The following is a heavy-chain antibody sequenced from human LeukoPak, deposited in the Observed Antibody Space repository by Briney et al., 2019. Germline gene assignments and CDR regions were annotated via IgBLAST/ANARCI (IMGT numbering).Heavy chain of an antibody. CDR3: TAGLRIAAAGTGGDWFDP. J-gene: IGHJ5*02. V-gene: IGHV3-73*01. CDR2: IRSKANSYAT. Sequence: PGGSLRLSCAASGFTFSGSAMHWVRQASGKGLEWVGRIRSKANSYATAYAASVKGRFTISRDDSKNTAYLRMNSLKTEDTAVYYCTAGLRIAAAGTGGDWFDPWGQGTLVTVSS. D-gene: IGHD6-13*01. CDR1: GFTFSGSA.